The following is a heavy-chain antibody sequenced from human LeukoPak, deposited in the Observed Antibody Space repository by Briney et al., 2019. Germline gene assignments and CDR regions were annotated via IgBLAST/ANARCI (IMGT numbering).Heavy chain of an antibody. CDR2: MYISGST. CDR3: ARDYLVGAPLDS. J-gene: IGHJ4*02. CDR1: GVSVTNYY. Sequence: YPSETLSLTCTVSGVSVTNYYWAWIRQPAGKGLEWIGRMYISGSTNYNPSLKSRVTISIGKTKNEFSLRLRSVTAADTAVYYCARDYLVGAPLDSWGQGTLVTVSP. D-gene: IGHD1-26*01. V-gene: IGHV4-4*07.